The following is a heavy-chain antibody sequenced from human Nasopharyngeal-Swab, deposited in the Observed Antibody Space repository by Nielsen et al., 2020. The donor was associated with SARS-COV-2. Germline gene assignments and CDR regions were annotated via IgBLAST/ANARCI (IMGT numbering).Heavy chain of an antibody. CDR1: GFSFSESW. J-gene: IGHJ4*02. V-gene: IGHV3-74*01. D-gene: IGHD7-27*01. Sequence: GESLKISCAVSGFSFSESWIHWVRQAPGKGLVWVSRINSDGSRPGYADSVKGRFTISRDNAKNTIYLQMNSLRGEETAVYYCARDFDKTGDWGQGTLVTVSS. CDR2: INSDGSRP. CDR3: ARDFDKTGD.